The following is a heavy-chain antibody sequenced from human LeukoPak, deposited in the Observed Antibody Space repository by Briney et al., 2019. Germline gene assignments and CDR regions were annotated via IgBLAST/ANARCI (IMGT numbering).Heavy chain of an antibody. Sequence: PSETLSLTCTVSNGSISSYYWSWIRQPAGEGLEGIGRVYTSGTTNYNPSLKSRVTMSIGTSKNQFSLKLTSVTAADTAVYYCARGVFSNWYYFDYWGQGALVTVSS. J-gene: IGHJ4*02. CDR3: ARGVFSNWYYFDY. CDR1: NGSISSYY. D-gene: IGHD6-13*01. V-gene: IGHV4-4*07. CDR2: VYTSGTT.